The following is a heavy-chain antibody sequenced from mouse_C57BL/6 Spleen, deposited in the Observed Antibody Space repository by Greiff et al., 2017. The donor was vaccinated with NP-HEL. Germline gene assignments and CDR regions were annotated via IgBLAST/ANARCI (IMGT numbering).Heavy chain of an antibody. D-gene: IGHD2-2*01. CDR3: ARCYYGYDDYAMDY. CDR1: GYAFSSSW. J-gene: IGHJ4*01. CDR2: IYPGDGDT. Sequence: QVQLKQSGPELVKPGASVKISCKASGYAFSSSWMNWVKQRPGKGLEWIGRIYPGDGDTNYNGKFKGKATLTADKSSSTAYMQLSSLTSEDSAVYFCARCYYGYDDYAMDYWGQGTSVTVSS. V-gene: IGHV1-82*01.